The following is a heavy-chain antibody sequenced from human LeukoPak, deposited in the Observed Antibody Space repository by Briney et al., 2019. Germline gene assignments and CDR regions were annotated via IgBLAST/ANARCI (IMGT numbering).Heavy chain of an antibody. D-gene: IGHD4-23*01. CDR1: GCTFSSYA. J-gene: IGHJ4*02. CDR2: IIPILGIA. Sequence: SVKVSCKASGCTFSSYAISWVRQAPGQGLEWMGRIIPILGIANYAQKFQGRVTITADKSTSTAYMGLIRLRSEDTAVYYCARDLPGNSGFDYWGQGTRVIVSS. V-gene: IGHV1-69*04. CDR3: ARDLPGNSGFDY.